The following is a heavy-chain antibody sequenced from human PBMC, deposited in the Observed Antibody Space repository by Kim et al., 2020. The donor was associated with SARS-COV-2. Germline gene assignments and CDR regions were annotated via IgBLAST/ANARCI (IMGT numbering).Heavy chain of an antibody. J-gene: IGHJ5*02. CDR2: TYYRSKWYN. D-gene: IGHD2-2*02. CDR1: GDSVSSNSAA. Sequence: SQTLSLTCAISGDSVSSNSAAWNWIRQSPSRGLEWLGRTYYRSKWYNDYAVSVKSRITINPDTSKNQFSLQLNSVTPEDTAVYYCARDKAYCSSTSCYIDTPQTNWFDPWGQGTLVTVSS. CDR3: ARDKAYCSSTSCYIDTPQTNWFDP. V-gene: IGHV6-1*01.